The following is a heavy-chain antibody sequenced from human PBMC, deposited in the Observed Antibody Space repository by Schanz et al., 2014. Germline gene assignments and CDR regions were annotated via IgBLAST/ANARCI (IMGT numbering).Heavy chain of an antibody. CDR3: ARDGAELYYFDD. CDR1: GFTFSSYC. CDR2: INQDGSEK. Sequence: EVQLVESGGGLVQPGGSLRLSCAASGFTFSSYCINWVRQAPGKGLEWVANINQDGSEKYYADSVKGRFTISRDNAKNSLYLQMNGLRAEDTAVFYCARDGAELYYFDDWGQGTLVTVSS. V-gene: IGHV3-7*01. J-gene: IGHJ4*02. D-gene: IGHD1-1*01.